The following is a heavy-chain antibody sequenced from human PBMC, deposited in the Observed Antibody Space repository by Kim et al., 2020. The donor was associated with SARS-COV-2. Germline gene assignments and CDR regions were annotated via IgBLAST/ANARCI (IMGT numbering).Heavy chain of an antibody. D-gene: IGHD3-3*01. CDR3: ARNEMSDITIFGVVSWKVLFDF. J-gene: IGHJ3*01. V-gene: IGHV4-61*01. CDR2: IYYSGST. CDR1: GGSVSSGSYY. Sequence: SETLSLTCTVSGGSVSSGSYYWSWIRQPPGKGLEWIGYIYYSGSTNYNPSLKSRVTISVDTSKNQFSLKLSSVTAADTAVYYCARNEMSDITIFGVVSWKVLFDFWGQGTMVTVSS.